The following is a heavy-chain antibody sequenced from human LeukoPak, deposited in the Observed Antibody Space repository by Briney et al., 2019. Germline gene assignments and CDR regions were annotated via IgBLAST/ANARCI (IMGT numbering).Heavy chain of an antibody. CDR2: ISWDGGST. D-gene: IGHD2-15*01. J-gene: IGHJ3*02. V-gene: IGHV3-43D*04. Sequence: GGSLRLSCAASGFTFDDYAMHWVRQAPGKGLECVSLISWDGGSTYYADSVKGRFTISRDNSKNSLYLQMNSLRAEDTALYYCAKVISADIDIVADQPGAFDIWGQGTMVTVSS. CDR3: AKVISADIDIVADQPGAFDI. CDR1: GFTFDDYA.